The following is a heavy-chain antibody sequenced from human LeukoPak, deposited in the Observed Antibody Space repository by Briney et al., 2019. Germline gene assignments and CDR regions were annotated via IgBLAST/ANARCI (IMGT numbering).Heavy chain of an antibody. V-gene: IGHV3-23*01. J-gene: IGHJ4*02. CDR3: AKEHSRAAAGIDY. Sequence: QTGGSLRLSCAASGFIFNNYAMNWVRQAPGKGLEWVSAISGSGGSTYYADSVKGRFTISRDNSKNTLYLQMNSLRAEDTAVYYCAKEHSRAAAGIDYWGQGTLVTVSS. CDR2: ISGSGGST. D-gene: IGHD6-13*01. CDR1: GFIFNNYA.